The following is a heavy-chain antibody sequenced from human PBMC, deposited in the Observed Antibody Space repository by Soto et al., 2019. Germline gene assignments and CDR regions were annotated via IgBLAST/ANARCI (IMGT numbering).Heavy chain of an antibody. CDR3: ASDYGSGSFIYYGMDV. J-gene: IGHJ6*02. D-gene: IGHD3-10*01. CDR2: ISYDGSNK. CDR1: GFTFSSYA. V-gene: IGHV3-30-3*01. Sequence: QVQLVESGGGVVQPWRSLRLSCAASGFTFSSYAMHWVRQAPGKGLEWVAVISYDGSNKYYADSVKGRFTISRDNSKNTLYLQMNSLRAEDTAVYYCASDYGSGSFIYYGMDVWGQGTTVTVSS.